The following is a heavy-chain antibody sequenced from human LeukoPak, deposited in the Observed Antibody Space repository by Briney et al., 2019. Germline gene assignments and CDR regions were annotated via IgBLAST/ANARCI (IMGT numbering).Heavy chain of an antibody. CDR1: RFTFTSYS. CDR2: ISSSSSTI. V-gene: IGHV3-48*04. CDR3: AKFLTGYYPE. J-gene: IGHJ4*02. Sequence: GGSLRLSCAASRFTFTSYSMNWVRQAPGKGLEWVSYISSSSSTIHYADAVKGRFTISRDNAKNSLYLQMNSLRAEDTAVYYCAKFLTGYYPEWGQGTLVTVSS. D-gene: IGHD3-9*01.